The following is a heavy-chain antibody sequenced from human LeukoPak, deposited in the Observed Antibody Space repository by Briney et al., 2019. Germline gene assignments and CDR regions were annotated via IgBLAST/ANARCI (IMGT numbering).Heavy chain of an antibody. V-gene: IGHV4-34*01. CDR2: INHSGST. J-gene: IGHJ4*02. CDR1: GGSLSGYY. D-gene: IGHD6-19*01. Sequence: SETLSLTCAVYGGSLSGYYWSWIRQPPGKGLEWIGEINHSGSTNYNPSLKSRVTILVDTSKNQFSLKLSSVTAADTAVYYCARGPPWLVLSYWGQGTLVTVSS. CDR3: ARGPPWLVLSY.